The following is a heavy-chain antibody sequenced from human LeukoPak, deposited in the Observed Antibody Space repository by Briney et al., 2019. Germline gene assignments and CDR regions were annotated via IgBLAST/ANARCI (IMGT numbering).Heavy chain of an antibody. CDR1: GYTFTSYV. Sequence: ASVKVSCKASGYTFTSYVISWVRQAPGQGIKWMGCISAYNGNTNYAQKLQGRVTMTTDTSTSTPYIELRSLRYDDTALYNSARDPGYDILTVYRMDVWGQGTTVTVSS. D-gene: IGHD3-9*01. J-gene: IGHJ6*02. V-gene: IGHV1-18*01. CDR2: ISAYNGNT. CDR3: ARDPGYDILTVYRMDV.